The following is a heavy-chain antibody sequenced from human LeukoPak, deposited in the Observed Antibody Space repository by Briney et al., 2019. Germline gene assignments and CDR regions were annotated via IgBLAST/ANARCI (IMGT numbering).Heavy chain of an antibody. CDR1: GFIFSDHA. V-gene: IGHV3-30*04. J-gene: IGHJ4*02. D-gene: IGHD5/OR15-5a*01. Sequence: GRSLRLSCVASGFIFSDHAFHWVRQSPDKGLEWVALIGSDGTKKYYADSVQGRFTVSRENSKNTLFLQMNTVRADDTAVYFCARQTTSTRLFDSWGQGTLVTVSS. CDR3: ARQTTSTRLFDS. CDR2: IGSDGTKK.